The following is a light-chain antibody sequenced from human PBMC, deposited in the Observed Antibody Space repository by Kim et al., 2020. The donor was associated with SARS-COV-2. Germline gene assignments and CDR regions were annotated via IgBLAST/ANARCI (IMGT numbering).Light chain of an antibody. CDR3: QQLNAYPLT. V-gene: IGKV1-9*01. Sequence: IQLTQSPSSLSASIGDRVTITCRASQGIASYLAWYQQKPGKAPKLLIYAASTLQSGVPSRFSGNRSGTDFTLTISSLQPEDFATYYCQQLNAYPLTFGGGTKVDIK. J-gene: IGKJ4*01. CDR1: QGIASY. CDR2: AAS.